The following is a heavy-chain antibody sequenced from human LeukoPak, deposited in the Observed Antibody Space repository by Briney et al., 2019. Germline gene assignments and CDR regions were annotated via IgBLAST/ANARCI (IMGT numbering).Heavy chain of an antibody. V-gene: IGHV3-74*01. CDR1: GFTFSSYW. D-gene: IGHD6-13*01. CDR3: ARETAAAGLYYFDY. J-gene: IGHJ4*02. CDR2: MNSDGSST. Sequence: GGSLRLSCAASGFTFSSYWMHWVRQAPGKGLGWFSRMNSDGSSTSYADSVKGRFTISRDNAKNTLYLQMNSLRAEDTAVYYCARETAAAGLYYFDYWGQGTLVTVSS.